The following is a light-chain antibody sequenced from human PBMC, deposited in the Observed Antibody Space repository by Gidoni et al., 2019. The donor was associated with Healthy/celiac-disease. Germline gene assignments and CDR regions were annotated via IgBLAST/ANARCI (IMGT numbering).Light chain of an antibody. V-gene: IGKV3-20*01. CDR1: QSVSSSY. CDR2: GAS. Sequence: EIVLTQSPGTLSLSPGESATLSCRASQSVSSSYLACYQQKPGQAPRLLIYGASSRATGIPDRFSGGGSGTDFTLTISRLEPEDFAVDYCQQYASSPPLTFGGGTKVEIK. CDR3: QQYASSPPLT. J-gene: IGKJ4*01.